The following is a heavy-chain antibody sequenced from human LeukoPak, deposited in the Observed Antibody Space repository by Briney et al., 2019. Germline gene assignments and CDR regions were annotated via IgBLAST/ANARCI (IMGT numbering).Heavy chain of an antibody. J-gene: IGHJ4*02. CDR3: ARLSYYYGSGYEDY. D-gene: IGHD3-10*01. CDR2: IYYSGST. Sequence: ASETLSLTCTVSGGSISSYYWSWIRQPPGKGLEWIGYIYYSGSTNYNPSLKSRVTISVDTSKNQFSLKLSSVTAADTAVYYCARLSYYYGSGYEDYWGQGTLVTVSS. V-gene: IGHV4-59*08. CDR1: GGSISSYY.